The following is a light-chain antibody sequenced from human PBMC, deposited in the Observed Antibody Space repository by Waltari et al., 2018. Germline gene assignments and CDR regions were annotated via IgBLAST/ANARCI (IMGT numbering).Light chain of an antibody. Sequence: EVVMTQSPATLSVSPGEGATVSCRASESVRTNVAWYQQPPGQAPRLIIYDASTRATGIPDRFSGSGSGTEFILSISSLQSEDFAIYYCQQYNKWPPWTFGQGTKVEIK. V-gene: IGKV3D-15*01. J-gene: IGKJ1*01. CDR1: ESVRTN. CDR3: QQYNKWPPWT. CDR2: DAS.